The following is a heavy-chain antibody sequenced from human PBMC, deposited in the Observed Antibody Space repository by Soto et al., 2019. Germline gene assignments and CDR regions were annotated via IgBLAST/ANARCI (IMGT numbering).Heavy chain of an antibody. Sequence: VGSLRLSCAASGFTFSGSAMHWVRQASGKGLEWVGRIRSKANSYATAYAASVKGRFTISRDDSKNTAYLQMNSLKTEDTAVYYCWYSSSSGSDDYWGQGALVTVSS. CDR1: GFTFSGSA. CDR2: IRSKANSYAT. V-gene: IGHV3-73*01. J-gene: IGHJ4*02. CDR3: WYSSSSGSDDY. D-gene: IGHD6-6*01.